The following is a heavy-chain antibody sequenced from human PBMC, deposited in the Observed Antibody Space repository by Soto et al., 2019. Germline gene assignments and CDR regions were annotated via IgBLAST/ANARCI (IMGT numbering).Heavy chain of an antibody. CDR3: ARGKGYCSSTSCYFTWFDP. CDR1: NXSISSSKW. D-gene: IGHD2-2*01. V-gene: IGHV4-4*02. CDR2: IYHSGST. J-gene: IGHJ5*02. Sequence: SETLSLTCAVSNXSISSSKWWSWVRQPRGKGMEWIGEIYHSGSTNYNPSLKSRVTISVDKSKNQFSLTLSSVTAADTAVYYCARGKGYCSSTSCYFTWFDPWGQGTLVTVSS.